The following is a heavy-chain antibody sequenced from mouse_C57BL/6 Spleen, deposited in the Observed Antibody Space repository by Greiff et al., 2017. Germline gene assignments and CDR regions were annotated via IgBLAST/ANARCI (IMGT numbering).Heavy chain of an antibody. J-gene: IGHJ2*01. Sequence: VQLQQSGPELVKPGASVKIPCKASGYTFTDYNMDWVKQSHGKSLEWIGDINPNNGGTIYNQKFKGKATLTVDKSSSTAYMELRSLTSEDTAVYYCARTYYYGSGLYYFDYWGQGTTLTVSS. D-gene: IGHD1-1*01. CDR2: INPNNGGT. CDR3: ARTYYYGSGLYYFDY. V-gene: IGHV1-18*01. CDR1: GYTFTDYN.